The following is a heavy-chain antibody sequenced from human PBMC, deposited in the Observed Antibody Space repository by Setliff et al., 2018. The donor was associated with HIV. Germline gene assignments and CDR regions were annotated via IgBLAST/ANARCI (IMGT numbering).Heavy chain of an antibody. CDR2: IYYSETT. CDR3: ARDLTPGEDSSGYYLSAAFDI. CDR1: GASISSHY. J-gene: IGHJ3*02. D-gene: IGHD3-22*01. Sequence: SETLSLTCTVSGASISSHYWSWIRQSPGKGLEWIGSIYYSETTNNNPSLKSRVTISVDTSKNQLSLKLRSVTAADTAVYYCARDLTPGEDSSGYYLSAAFDIWGQGTMVTVSS. V-gene: IGHV4-59*11.